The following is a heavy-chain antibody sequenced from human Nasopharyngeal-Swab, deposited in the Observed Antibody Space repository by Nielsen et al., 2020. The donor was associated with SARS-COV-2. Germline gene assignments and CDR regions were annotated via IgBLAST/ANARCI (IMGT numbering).Heavy chain of an antibody. D-gene: IGHD6-13*01. CDR3: ASSPGIAAPTGMDV. J-gene: IGHJ6*02. V-gene: IGHV3-74*01. Sequence: GESLKISCAASGFIFSRYWVHWVRQAPGKGLVWVSRVNNDGSGTAYADSVRGRFTMSRDNSKNTLYLQMNSLRAEDTAVYYCASSPGIAAPTGMDVWGQGTTVTVSS. CDR2: VNNDGSGT. CDR1: GFIFSRYW.